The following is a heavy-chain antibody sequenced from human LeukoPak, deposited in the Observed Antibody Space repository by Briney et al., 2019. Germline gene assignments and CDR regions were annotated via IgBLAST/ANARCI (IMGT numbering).Heavy chain of an antibody. D-gene: IGHD3-10*01. Sequence: GGPLSLPCPAFGPTFDDYPMPWVRQAPGKGLEWASGISWNSGSIGYADSVKGRFTISRDNAKNSLYLQMNSLRAEDTALYYCAKDISHLYGSGSSLDYWGQGTLVTVSS. CDR3: AKDISHLYGSGSSLDY. J-gene: IGHJ4*02. CDR2: ISWNSGSI. CDR1: GPTFDDYP. V-gene: IGHV3-9*01.